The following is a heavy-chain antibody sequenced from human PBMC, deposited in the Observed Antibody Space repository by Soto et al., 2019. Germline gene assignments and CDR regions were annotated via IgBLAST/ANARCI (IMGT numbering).Heavy chain of an antibody. Sequence: HPGGSLRLSCAASGFTFSSYWMHWVRQAPGKGLVWVSRINSDGSSTSYADSVKGRFTISRDNAKNTLYLQMNSLRAEDTAVYYCARVMVDWLLSSPENFDIWGQGTMVTVSS. CDR1: GFTFSSYW. CDR2: INSDGSST. D-gene: IGHD3-9*01. V-gene: IGHV3-74*01. CDR3: ARVMVDWLLSSPENFDI. J-gene: IGHJ3*02.